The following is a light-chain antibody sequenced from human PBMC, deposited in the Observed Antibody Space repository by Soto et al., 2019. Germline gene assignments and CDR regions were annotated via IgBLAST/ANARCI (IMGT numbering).Light chain of an antibody. Sequence: EVVLTQSPVTLSLSPGESATLSCRASQSFRGLLAWYQQKPGQAPRLLIYDAYNRATGIPPRFSGSGSGTDVTLTISSLEPEDSAVYYCQQRHMWPIPVGQGTRLEIK. J-gene: IGKJ5*01. CDR2: DAY. CDR3: QQRHMWPIP. V-gene: IGKV3-11*01. CDR1: QSFRGL.